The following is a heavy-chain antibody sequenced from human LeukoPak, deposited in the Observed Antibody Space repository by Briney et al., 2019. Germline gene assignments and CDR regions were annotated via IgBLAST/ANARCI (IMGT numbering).Heavy chain of an antibody. J-gene: IGHJ3*02. Sequence: GGSLRLSCAASGFTVSSNYMSWVRQAPGKGLEWVSVISSSGSTYYADSVKGRFTISRDNSKNALYLQMNSLRAEDTAVYYCARGGDSSGSIRSAFDIWGQGTMVTVSS. CDR1: GFTVSSNY. V-gene: IGHV3-53*01. CDR3: ARGGDSSGSIRSAFDI. CDR2: ISSSGST. D-gene: IGHD3-22*01.